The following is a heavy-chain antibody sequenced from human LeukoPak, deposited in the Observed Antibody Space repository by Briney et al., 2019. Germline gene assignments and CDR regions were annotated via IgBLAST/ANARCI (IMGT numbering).Heavy chain of an antibody. CDR1: GFTFSSYS. V-gene: IGHV3-21*01. CDR3: ARLAAAGQYYYYGMDV. D-gene: IGHD6-13*01. CDR2: ISSSSSYI. Sequence: GGSLRLSCAASGFTFSSYSMNWVRQAPGKGLEWVSSISSSSSYIYYVDSVKGRFTISRDNARNSLYLQMNSLRAEDTAVYYCARLAAAGQYYYYGMDVWGQGTTVTVYS. J-gene: IGHJ6*02.